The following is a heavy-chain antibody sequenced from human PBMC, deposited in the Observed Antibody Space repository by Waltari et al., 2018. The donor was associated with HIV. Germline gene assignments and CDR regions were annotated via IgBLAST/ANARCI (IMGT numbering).Heavy chain of an antibody. J-gene: IGHJ3*02. D-gene: IGHD2-15*01. CDR1: GFTFHTYW. V-gene: IGHV3-74*01. Sequence: EVQLVESGGGLVQPGGYLRLSCAASGFTFHTYWMHWLRQVPGKGLVWVSRMNSDGTTRSYADSVKGRVTISRDNAKNTLYVEMNSLRADDTAVYYCASSGVYAHDAFKIWGQGTKVIVSS. CDR3: ASSGVYAHDAFKI. CDR2: MNSDGTTR.